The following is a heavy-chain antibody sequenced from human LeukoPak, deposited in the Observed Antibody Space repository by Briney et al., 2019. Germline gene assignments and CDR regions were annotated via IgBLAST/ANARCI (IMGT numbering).Heavy chain of an antibody. J-gene: IGHJ4*02. Sequence: GGSLRLSCAVSGFTVSTNYLTRVRQAPGKGLEWVSVTYSSGSTYFADSVKGRFTISRDNSKNTLYLQMNSLRAEDTAVYYCARSVSTYYVLADYWGQGTLVTVSS. V-gene: IGHV3-66*01. CDR3: ARSVSTYYVLADY. D-gene: IGHD1-26*01. CDR2: TYSSGST. CDR1: GFTVSTNY.